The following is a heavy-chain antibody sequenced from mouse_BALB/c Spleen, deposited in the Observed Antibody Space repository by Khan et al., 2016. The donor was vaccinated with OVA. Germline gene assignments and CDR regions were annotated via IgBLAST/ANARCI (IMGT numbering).Heavy chain of an antibody. CDR2: ILPGSGSS. Sequence: QVQLKQSGAELMKPGASVKISCKATGYTFSSYWIEWVKQRPGHGLEWIGEILPGSGSSKYNEKFKGKATFTADTSSNTAYMQFSSLTSEESAVYYCARRGMEAMDYWGQGTLVTVSS. CDR1: GYTFSSYW. D-gene: IGHD2-3*01. CDR3: ARRGMEAMDY. J-gene: IGHJ4*01. V-gene: IGHV1-9*01.